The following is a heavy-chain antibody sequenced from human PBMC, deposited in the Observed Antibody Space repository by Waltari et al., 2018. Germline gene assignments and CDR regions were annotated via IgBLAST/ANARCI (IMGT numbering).Heavy chain of an antibody. V-gene: IGHV3-64*07. J-gene: IGHJ4*02. CDR2: ISSNGGST. CDR1: GFTFSSYA. D-gene: IGHD1-26*01. Sequence: EVQLVESGGGLVQPGGSLRLSCAASGFTFSSYAMHWVRQAPGKGLEYVSVISSNGGSTYYAESVKGRFTISRDNSKNTLYLQMGSLRAEDMAVYYCARGEDGPDYWGQGTLVTVSS. CDR3: ARGEDGPDY.